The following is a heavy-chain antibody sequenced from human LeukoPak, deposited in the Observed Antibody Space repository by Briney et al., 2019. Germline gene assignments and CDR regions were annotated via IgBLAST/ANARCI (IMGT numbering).Heavy chain of an antibody. V-gene: IGHV4-39*01. CDR2: IYYSGST. Sequence: SETLSLTCTVSGGSISSGGYYWSWIRQHPGKGLEWIGYIYYSGSTYYNPSLKSRVTISVDTSKNQFSLKLSSVTAADTAVYYCARHRDHDSSGFYFDYWGQGTLVTVPS. J-gene: IGHJ4*02. CDR1: GGSISSGGYY. CDR3: ARHRDHDSSGFYFDY. D-gene: IGHD3-22*01.